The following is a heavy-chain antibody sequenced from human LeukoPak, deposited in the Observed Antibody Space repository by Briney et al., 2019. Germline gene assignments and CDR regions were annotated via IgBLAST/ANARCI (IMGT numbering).Heavy chain of an antibody. CDR2: ISTYNGDT. J-gene: IGHJ6*03. Sequence: ASVKVSCKASGYTFTSYGINWVRQAPGQGLEWMGWISTYNGDTNYAQKLQDRVTMTTDTSTSTAYMELRSLRSDDTAVYYCARGPSITLIRGGQWYYYMDVWGKGTTVTISS. CDR3: ARGPSITLIRGGQWYYYMDV. CDR1: GYTFTSYG. V-gene: IGHV1-18*01. D-gene: IGHD3-10*01.